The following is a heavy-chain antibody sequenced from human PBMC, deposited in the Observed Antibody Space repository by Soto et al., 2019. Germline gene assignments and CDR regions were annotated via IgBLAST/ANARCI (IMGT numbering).Heavy chain of an antibody. Sequence: SETLSLTCAVYGGSFSGFYWSWIRQPPGKGLEWIGEINHSGGTNYIPSLKSRVTISVDTSKNQFSLKLSSVTAADTAVYYCARDRDNWNYVDKSRFDSWGQGILVTVSS. J-gene: IGHJ5*01. CDR3: ARDRDNWNYVDKSRFDS. CDR1: GGSFSGFY. D-gene: IGHD1-7*01. CDR2: INHSGGT. V-gene: IGHV4-34*01.